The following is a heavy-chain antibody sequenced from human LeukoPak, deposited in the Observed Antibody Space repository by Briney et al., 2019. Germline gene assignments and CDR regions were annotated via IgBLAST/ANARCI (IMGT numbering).Heavy chain of an antibody. J-gene: IGHJ4*02. CDR3: ARGASYLEWLLPSRTEFDY. CDR1: GFTFSSYV. V-gene: IGHV3-30*04. CDR2: ISYDGSNK. D-gene: IGHD3-3*01. Sequence: PGGSLRLSCAASGFTFSSYVMHWVRQAPGKGLEWVAVISYDGSNKYYADSVKGRFTISRDNSKNTLYLQMNSLRAEDTAVYYCARGASYLEWLLPSRTEFDYWGQGTLVTVSS.